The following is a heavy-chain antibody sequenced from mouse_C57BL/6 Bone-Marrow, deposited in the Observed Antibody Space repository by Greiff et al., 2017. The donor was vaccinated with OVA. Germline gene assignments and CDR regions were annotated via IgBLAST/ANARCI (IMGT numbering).Heavy chain of an antibody. D-gene: IGHD1-1*01. J-gene: IGHJ4*01. Sequence: QVQLKQSGPELVKPGASVKLSCKASGYTFTSYDINWVKQRPGQGLEWIGWIYPRDGSTKYNEKFKGKATLTVDTSSSTAYMELHSLTSEDSAVYFCALYYYGSSYAMDYWGQGTSVTVSS. CDR1: GYTFTSYD. CDR3: ALYYYGSSYAMDY. V-gene: IGHV1-85*01. CDR2: IYPRDGST.